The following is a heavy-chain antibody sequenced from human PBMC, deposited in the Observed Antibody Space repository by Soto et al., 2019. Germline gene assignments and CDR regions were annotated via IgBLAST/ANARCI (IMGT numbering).Heavy chain of an antibody. CDR1: GRSISSDD. Sequence: PSETLSLTCTVSGRSISSDDWSWIRQPPGKGLEWIGYIYYSGSTNYNPSLKSRVTISVDTSKKQFSLKLSSVTAADTAVYYCARSAESHYDGRGYYALPPLDPGGQGILVTVSS. CDR2: IYYSGST. CDR3: ARSAESHYDGRGYYALPPLDP. D-gene: IGHD3-22*01. V-gene: IGHV4-59*01. J-gene: IGHJ5*02.